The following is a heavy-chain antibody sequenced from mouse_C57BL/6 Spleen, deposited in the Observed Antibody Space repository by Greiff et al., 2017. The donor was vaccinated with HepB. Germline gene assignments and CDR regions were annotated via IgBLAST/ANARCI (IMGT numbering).Heavy chain of an antibody. V-gene: IGHV1-59*01. Sequence: VQLQQPGAELVRPGTSVKLSCKASGYTFTSYWMHWVKQRPGQGLEWIGVIDPSDSYTNYNQKFKGKATLTVDTSSSTAYMQLSSLTSEDSAVYYCARSGAMITTDFDYWGQGTTLTVSS. D-gene: IGHD2-4*01. CDR2: IDPSDSYT. CDR1: GYTFTSYW. J-gene: IGHJ2*01. CDR3: ARSGAMITTDFDY.